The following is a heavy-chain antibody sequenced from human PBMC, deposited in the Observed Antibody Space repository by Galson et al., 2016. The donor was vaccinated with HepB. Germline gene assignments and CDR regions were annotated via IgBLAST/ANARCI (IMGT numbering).Heavy chain of an antibody. D-gene: IGHD6-6*01. CDR3: ARHRSIAARGRIDP. CDR2: INHSGST. CDR1: GFTLSTYA. V-gene: IGHV4-34*01. J-gene: IGHJ5*02. Sequence: LRLSCAASGFTLSTYAMSWVRQAPGKGLEWIGEINHSGSTNYNPSLKSRVTISVDTSKNQFSLKLSSVTAADTAVYYCARHRSIAARGRIDPWGQGTLVTVSS.